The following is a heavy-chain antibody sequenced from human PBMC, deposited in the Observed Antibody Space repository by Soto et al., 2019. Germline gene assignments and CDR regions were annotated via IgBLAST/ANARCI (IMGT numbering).Heavy chain of an antibody. D-gene: IGHD5-12*01. CDR2: ISYSGST. V-gene: IGHV4-59*01. CDR1: DGSISSYY. Sequence: SETLSLTCTVSDGSISSYYWSWIRQPPGKGLEWMGYISYSGSTNYNPSLKSRVNISVDTSKNHSSLKMSSVDAADPAVYYCARFKDGYNGYGMDVWRQATPLTVCS. J-gene: IGHJ6*02. CDR3: ARFKDGYNGYGMDV.